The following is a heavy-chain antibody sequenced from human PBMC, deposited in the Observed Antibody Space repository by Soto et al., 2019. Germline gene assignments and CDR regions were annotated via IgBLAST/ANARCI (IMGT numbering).Heavy chain of an antibody. CDR3: ASGGVLRFLEWLLYPALGDY. D-gene: IGHD3-3*01. CDR1: GYTFTSYD. J-gene: IGHJ4*02. Sequence: QVQLVQSGAEVKQTGASVKVSCKASGYTFTSYDINWVRQATGQGLEWMGWMTPNSGNTGYAQKFQGRVTMTRNTSISTAYMELSSRRSEDTAVYYCASGGVLRFLEWLLYPALGDYCGQGTLVTVSS. CDR2: MTPNSGNT. V-gene: IGHV1-8*01.